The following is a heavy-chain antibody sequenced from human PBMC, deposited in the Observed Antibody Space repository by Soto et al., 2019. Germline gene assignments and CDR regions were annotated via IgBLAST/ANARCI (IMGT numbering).Heavy chain of an antibody. CDR2: ISTDASST. J-gene: IGHJ1*01. Sequence: EVQLVESGGGLGQPGGSLSLSCAASGFTFSSYWMHWVRQAPGKGLVWVSSISTDASSTSYADPVKGRFTISRDNANNTLYLQMNSVRAEDTAVYYCARLPNKSPQNWGQGNLVIVSP. CDR1: GFTFSSYW. V-gene: IGHV3-74*01. CDR3: ARLPNKSPQN.